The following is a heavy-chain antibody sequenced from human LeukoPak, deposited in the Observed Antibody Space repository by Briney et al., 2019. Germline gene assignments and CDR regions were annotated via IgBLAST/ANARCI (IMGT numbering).Heavy chain of an antibody. CDR3: ARGRIVVARYLTVGYNWFDP. V-gene: IGHV4-38-2*02. Sequence: PSETLSLTCTVSGYSISSGYYWGWIRQPPGKGLEWIGSIYHSGSTYYNPSLKSRVTISVDTSKNQFSLKLSSVTAAGTAVYYCARGRIVVARYLTVGYNWFDPWGQGTLVTVSS. CDR1: GYSISSGYY. D-gene: IGHD3-22*01. J-gene: IGHJ5*02. CDR2: IYHSGST.